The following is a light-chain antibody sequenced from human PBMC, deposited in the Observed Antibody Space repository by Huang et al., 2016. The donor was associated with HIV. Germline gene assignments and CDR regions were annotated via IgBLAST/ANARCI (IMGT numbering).Light chain of an antibody. J-gene: IGKJ1*01. CDR3: QQYGTSPWT. CDR1: ESVRSTY. V-gene: IGKV3-20*01. Sequence: EIVLTQSPGTLSLSPGEGATVFCRANESVRSTYLAWYRQSGGQAPRLLIYGASNRATGIPDRFSGSGSGTDFTLTISRLEPEDFAVYYCQQYGTSPWTFGQGTKVEIK. CDR2: GAS.